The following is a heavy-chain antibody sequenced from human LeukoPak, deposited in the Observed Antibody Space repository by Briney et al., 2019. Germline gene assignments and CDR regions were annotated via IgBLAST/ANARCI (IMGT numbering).Heavy chain of an antibody. Sequence: ASVKVSCKASGGTFSSYAISWVRQAPGQGLEWMGRIIPILGIANYAQKFQGRVTITADKSTSTAYMELSSLRSEDTAVYYCARQDYYGSGSPRDIQHWGQGTLVTVSS. CDR2: IIPILGIA. J-gene: IGHJ1*01. V-gene: IGHV1-69*04. CDR3: ARQDYYGSGSPRDIQH. CDR1: GGTFSSYA. D-gene: IGHD3-10*01.